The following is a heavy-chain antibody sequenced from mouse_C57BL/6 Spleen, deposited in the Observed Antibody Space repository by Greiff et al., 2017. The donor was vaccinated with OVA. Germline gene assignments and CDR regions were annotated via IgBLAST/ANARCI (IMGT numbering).Heavy chain of an antibody. Sequence: EVKLVESGGGLVKPGGSLKLSCAASGFTFSSYTMSWVRQTPEKRLEWVATISGGGGNTYYPDSVKGRSTISRDNAKNTLYLQMSSLRSEDTAVYYCARPNSSGYGYFDYWGQGTTLTVSS. D-gene: IGHD3-2*02. CDR3: ARPNSSGYGYFDY. CDR1: GFTFSSYT. CDR2: ISGGGGNT. J-gene: IGHJ2*01. V-gene: IGHV5-9*04.